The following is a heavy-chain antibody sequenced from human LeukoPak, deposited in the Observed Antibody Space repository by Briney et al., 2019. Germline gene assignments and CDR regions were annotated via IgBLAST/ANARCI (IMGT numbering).Heavy chain of an antibody. J-gene: IGHJ4*02. Sequence: SETLSLTCTVSGGSISSYYWSWIRQPPGKGLEWIGYIYYSGSTNYNPSLKSRVTISVDTSKNQFSLKLSSVTAADTAAYYCARAHPTVTNFDYWGQGTLVTVSS. CDR3: ARAHPTVTNFDY. D-gene: IGHD4-17*01. V-gene: IGHV4-59*01. CDR2: IYYSGST. CDR1: GGSISSYY.